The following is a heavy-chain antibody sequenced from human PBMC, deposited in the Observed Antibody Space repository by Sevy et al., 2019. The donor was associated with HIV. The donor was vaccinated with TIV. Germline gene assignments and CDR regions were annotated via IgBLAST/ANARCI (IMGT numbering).Heavy chain of an antibody. CDR2: IKSITDGGAA. CDR3: ATDDLISY. D-gene: IGHD3-3*02. Sequence: GGSLRLSCTASGFDFPNAWMNWVRQVPGKGLEWVGHIKSITDGGAADYAAPVKSRFTISRQDSKNTLYLQMNSLNVEGTAVYFCATDDLISYWGRGTLVTVSS. V-gene: IGHV3-15*07. J-gene: IGHJ4*02. CDR1: GFDFPNAW.